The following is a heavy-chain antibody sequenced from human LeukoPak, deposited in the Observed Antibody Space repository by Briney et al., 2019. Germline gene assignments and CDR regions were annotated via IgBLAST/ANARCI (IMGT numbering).Heavy chain of an antibody. J-gene: IGHJ4*02. V-gene: IGHV4-34*01. CDR3: ARHAGGISATGTRPFDY. CDR1: GGSFSGYY. Sequence: SETLSLICAVYGGSFSGYYWSWIRQPPGKGLEWIGEINHSGSTNYNPSLKSRVTMSVDTSKNQFSLKLSSVTAADTAVYYCARHAGGISATGTRPFDYWGQGTLVTVSS. D-gene: IGHD6-13*01. CDR2: INHSGST.